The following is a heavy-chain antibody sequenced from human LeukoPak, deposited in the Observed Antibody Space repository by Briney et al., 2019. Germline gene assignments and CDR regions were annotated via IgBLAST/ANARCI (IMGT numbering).Heavy chain of an antibody. D-gene: IGHD4-17*01. Sequence: SETLSLTCTVSGGSISSSSYYWGWIRQPPGKGLEWIGSIYYSGSTYYNPSLKSRVTISVDTSKNQFSLKLSSVTAADTAVYYCAREGYYGDYPYDAFDIWGQGTMVTVSS. CDR3: AREGYYGDYPYDAFDI. CDR1: GGSISSSSYY. J-gene: IGHJ3*02. V-gene: IGHV4-39*07. CDR2: IYYSGST.